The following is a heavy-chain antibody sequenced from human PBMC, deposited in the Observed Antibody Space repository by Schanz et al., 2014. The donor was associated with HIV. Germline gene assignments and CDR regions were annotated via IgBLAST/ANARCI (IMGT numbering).Heavy chain of an antibody. CDR3: AKDMGGVVPAAPFYYYGMDV. CDR1: GFTFRNFG. J-gene: IGHJ6*02. D-gene: IGHD2-2*01. CDR2: ISYDGSNK. Sequence: QEQLVESGGGVVQPGKSLRLSCAVSGFTFRNFGMHWVRQAPGKGLEWVAVISYDGSNKYYADSVKGRFTISRDNSKNTLYLQMNSLRAEDTALYYCAKDMGGVVPAAPFYYYGMDVWGQGTTVTVSS. V-gene: IGHV3-33*05.